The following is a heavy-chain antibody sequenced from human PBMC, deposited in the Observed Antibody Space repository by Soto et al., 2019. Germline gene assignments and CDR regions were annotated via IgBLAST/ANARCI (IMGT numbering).Heavy chain of an antibody. J-gene: IGHJ4*02. CDR3: ARGWAGDLGGNEADY. Sequence: GGSLRLSCAASGFTFSSYAMHWVRQAPGKGLEWVAVISYDGSNKYYADSVKGRFTISRDNSKNTLYLQMNSLRAEDTAVYYCARGWAGDLGGNEADYWGQGTLVTVSS. CDR2: ISYDGSNK. CDR1: GFTFSSYA. D-gene: IGHD2-15*01. V-gene: IGHV3-30*04.